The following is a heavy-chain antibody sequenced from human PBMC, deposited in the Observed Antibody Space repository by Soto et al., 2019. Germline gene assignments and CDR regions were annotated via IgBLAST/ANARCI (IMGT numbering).Heavy chain of an antibody. J-gene: IGHJ2*01. CDR1: GGSFSGYY. Sequence: QVQLQQWGAGPLRPLETLSLTCGVSGGSFSGYYWAWIRQSPGKGLEWIGEINDRGAINYNPSLKSRVRMSVDTSKNHYALNLRSVTAADTAVYYCARESHDISTGPTWVWYFELWGRGTLVTVSS. CDR2: INDRGAI. CDR3: ARESHDISTGPTWVWYFEL. D-gene: IGHD3-9*01. V-gene: IGHV4-34*01.